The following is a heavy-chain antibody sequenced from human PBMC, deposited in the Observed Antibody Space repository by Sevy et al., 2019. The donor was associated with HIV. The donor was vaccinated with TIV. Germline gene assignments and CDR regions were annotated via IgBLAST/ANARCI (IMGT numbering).Heavy chain of an antibody. J-gene: IGHJ4*02. D-gene: IGHD3-9*01. Sequence: GESLKISCAASGFTFSSYSMNWVRQAPGKGLEWVSYISSSSSTIYYADSVKGRFTISRDNAKNSLYLQMNSLRDEDTAVYYCAREGGNILTGNSFDYWGQGTLVTVSS. CDR2: ISSSSSTI. CDR1: GFTFSSYS. CDR3: AREGGNILTGNSFDY. V-gene: IGHV3-48*02.